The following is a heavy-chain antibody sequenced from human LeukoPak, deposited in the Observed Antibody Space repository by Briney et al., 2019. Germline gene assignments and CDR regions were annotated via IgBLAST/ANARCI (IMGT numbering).Heavy chain of an antibody. CDR2: ISSSATYI. CDR3: VRAAIRVDFFDS. J-gene: IGHJ4*02. CDR1: GFLFGGHA. D-gene: IGHD2-2*01. Sequence: GGSLRLSCAASGFLFGGHAMMWVRQAPGQGRECVSSISSSATYINYPDSVKGRFTISRDNAKNSLFLDMKCLRAEDAAVYYCVRAAIRVDFFDSWGQGTLVTVSS. V-gene: IGHV3-21*01.